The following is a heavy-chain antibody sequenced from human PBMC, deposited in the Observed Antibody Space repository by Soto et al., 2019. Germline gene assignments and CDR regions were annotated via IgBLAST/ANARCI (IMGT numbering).Heavy chain of an antibody. D-gene: IGHD5-18*01. CDR3: AREGQLWFQDYYYYGMDV. CDR1: GGTFSSYA. V-gene: IGHV1-69*13. Sequence: SVKVSCKASGGTFSSYAISWVRQARGQGLEWMGGIIPIFGTANYAQKFQGRVTITADESTSTAYMELSSLRSEDTAVYYCAREGQLWFQDYYYYGMDVWGQGTTVTVSS. J-gene: IGHJ6*02. CDR2: IIPIFGTA.